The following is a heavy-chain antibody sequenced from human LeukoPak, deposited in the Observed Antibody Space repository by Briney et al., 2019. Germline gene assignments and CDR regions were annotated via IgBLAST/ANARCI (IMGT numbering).Heavy chain of an antibody. J-gene: IGHJ3*02. CDR3: ASARLVGATRGAFDI. V-gene: IGHV4-59*01. CDR1: GGSISSYY. D-gene: IGHD1-26*01. Sequence: SETLSLTCTVSGGSISSYYWSWIRQPPGKGLEWLGYIYYSGSTNYNPSLKSRVTISVDTSKNQFSLKLSSVTAADTAVYYCASARLVGATRGAFDIWGQGTMVTVSS. CDR2: IYYSGST.